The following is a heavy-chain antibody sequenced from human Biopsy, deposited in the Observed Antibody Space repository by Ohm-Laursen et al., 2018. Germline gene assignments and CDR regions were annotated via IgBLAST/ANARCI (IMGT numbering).Heavy chain of an antibody. CDR3: ARDLRAAVEGVVLKQWGHLDL. J-gene: IGHJ3*01. V-gene: IGHV1-69*05. D-gene: IGHD3-16*01. CDR2: VLSYFQRP. Sequence: SSVKVSCKASEDTFKRYAITWVRLVPGQGLEWMGGVLSYFQRPTYAPKFQDSVTLTTDRSTSTIYMELSGLRVDDTAVYFCARDLRAAVEGVVLKQWGHLDLWGQGT. CDR1: EDTFKRYA.